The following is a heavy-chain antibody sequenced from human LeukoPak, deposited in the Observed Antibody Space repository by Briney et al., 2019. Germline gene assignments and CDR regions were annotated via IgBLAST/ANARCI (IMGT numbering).Heavy chain of an antibody. CDR3: ATELLVVLDY. CDR1: GFTFNNYE. J-gene: IGHJ4*02. D-gene: IGHD2-15*01. Sequence: GGSLRLSCAASGFTFNNYEMNWVRQAPGKGLEWVSYISNRGNNIYYADSVKGRFTISRDNAKNSLYLQMNSLRAEDTAVYYCATELLVVLDYWGQGTLVTVSS. V-gene: IGHV3-48*03. CDR2: ISNRGNNI.